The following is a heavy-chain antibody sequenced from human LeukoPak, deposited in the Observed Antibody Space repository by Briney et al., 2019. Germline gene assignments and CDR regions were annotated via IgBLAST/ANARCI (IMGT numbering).Heavy chain of an antibody. V-gene: IGHV1-46*01. D-gene: IGHD4-17*01. Sequence: GASVKVSCKASGYTFTSYYMHWVRQAPGQGLEWMGLINPSGGSTSYAQKFQGGVTMTRDTSTSTVYMELSSLRSEDTAVYYCARDPSITETYMAFDIWGQGTMVTVSS. CDR3: ARDPSITETYMAFDI. CDR1: GYTFTSYY. CDR2: INPSGGST. J-gene: IGHJ3*02.